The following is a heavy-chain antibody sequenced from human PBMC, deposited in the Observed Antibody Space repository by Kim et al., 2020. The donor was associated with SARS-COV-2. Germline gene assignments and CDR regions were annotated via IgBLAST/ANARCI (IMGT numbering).Heavy chain of an antibody. V-gene: IGHV4-59*01. Sequence: SGTLSLTCTVSGGSISSYYWSWIRQPPGKGLEWIGYIYYSGSTNYNPSLKSRVTISVDTSKNQFSLKLSSVTAADTAVYYCARRPLGVTIFGVVTGDWFDPWGQGTLVTVSS. D-gene: IGHD3-3*01. CDR1: GGSISSYY. J-gene: IGHJ5*02. CDR3: ARRPLGVTIFGVVTGDWFDP. CDR2: IYYSGST.